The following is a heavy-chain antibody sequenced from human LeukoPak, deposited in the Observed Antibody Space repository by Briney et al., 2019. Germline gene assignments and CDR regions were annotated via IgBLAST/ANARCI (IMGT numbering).Heavy chain of an antibody. Sequence: GASVKVSCKASGYTFTGYYMHWVRQAPGQGLEWMGWISAYNGNTNYAQKLQGRVTMTTDTSTSTAYMELRSLRSDDTAVYYCARDLAGLWFGNNYFDYWGQGTLVTVSS. CDR2: ISAYNGNT. CDR1: GYTFTGYY. J-gene: IGHJ4*02. D-gene: IGHD3-10*01. V-gene: IGHV1-18*04. CDR3: ARDLAGLWFGNNYFDY.